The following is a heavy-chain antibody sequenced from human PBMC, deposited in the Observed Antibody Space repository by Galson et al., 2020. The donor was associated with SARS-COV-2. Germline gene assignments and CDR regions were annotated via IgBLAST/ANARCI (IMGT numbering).Heavy chain of an antibody. CDR1: GFTFSSYD. CDR3: AKWNYYESSGYYFNALDI. CDR2: ISGSGGRT. J-gene: IGHJ3*02. D-gene: IGHD3-22*01. V-gene: IGHV3-23*01. Sequence: GGSLRLSCAASGFTFSSYDMSWVRQAPGKGLEWVSAISGSGGRTYYAASVKRRSTITRDNSKNTLYLQMNRLRAEDTAVYYCAKWNYYESSGYYFNALDIWGQGTMVTVSS.